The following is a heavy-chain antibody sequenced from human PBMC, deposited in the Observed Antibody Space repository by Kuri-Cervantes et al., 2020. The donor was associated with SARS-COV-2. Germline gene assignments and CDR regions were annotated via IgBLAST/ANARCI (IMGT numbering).Heavy chain of an antibody. CDR3: ARDEGRD. D-gene: IGHD2-15*01. V-gene: IGHV3-53*04. CDR2: IYSGGST. J-gene: IGHJ4*02. Sequence: GESLKISCAASGFTFSSYAMSWVRQAPGKGLEWVSVIYSGGSTYYADSVKGRFTISRHNSKNTLYLQMNSLRAEDTAVYYCARDEGRDWGQGTRVTVDS. CDR1: GFTFSSYA.